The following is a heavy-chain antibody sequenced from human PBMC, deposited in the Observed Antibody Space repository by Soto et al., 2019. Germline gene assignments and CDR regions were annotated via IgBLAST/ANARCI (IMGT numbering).Heavy chain of an antibody. CDR2: INHSGST. Sequence: PSETLCLTGAVDGGSFSGGCWSWIRQPPGKGLEWIGEINHSGSTNYNPSLKSRVTISVDTSTNQFSLKLSSVTAAATAVYYCARGKVGGPTLSNWNSNYYYYGMDRWGQGTTVTVS. V-gene: IGHV4-34*01. CDR1: GGSFSGGC. D-gene: IGHD1-1*01. CDR3: ARGKVGGPTLSNWNSNYYYYGMDR. J-gene: IGHJ6*02.